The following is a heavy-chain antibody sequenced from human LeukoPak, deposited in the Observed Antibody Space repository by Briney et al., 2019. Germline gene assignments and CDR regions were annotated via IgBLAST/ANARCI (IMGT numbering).Heavy chain of an antibody. J-gene: IGHJ3*02. CDR3: ARDSLDAFDI. CDR2: ISYDGSNK. CDR1: GFTSSSYA. Sequence: PGRSLRLSCAASGFTSSSYAMHWVRQAPGKGREWVAVISYDGSNKYYADSVKGRFTISRDNSKNTLYLQMNSLRAEDTAVYYCARDSLDAFDIWGQGTMVTVSS. V-gene: IGHV3-30-3*01.